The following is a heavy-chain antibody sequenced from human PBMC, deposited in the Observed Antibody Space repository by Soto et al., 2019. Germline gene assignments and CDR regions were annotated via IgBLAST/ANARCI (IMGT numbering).Heavy chain of an antibody. CDR2: IYYSGST. CDR1: GCSISSSDFH. CDR3: ARVSDSSAYYSDY. V-gene: IGHV4-30-4*01. D-gene: IGHD3-22*01. Sequence: SETLSLTCTVSGCSISSSDFHWSWIRQPPGKGLEWIGYIYYSGSTSYNPSLKGRVTISLDTSKNQFSLKLSSVTAADTAVYYCARVSDSSAYYSDYWGQGTLVTVSS. J-gene: IGHJ4*02.